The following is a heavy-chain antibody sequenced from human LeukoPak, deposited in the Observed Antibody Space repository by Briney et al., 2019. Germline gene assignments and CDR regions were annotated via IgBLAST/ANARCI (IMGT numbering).Heavy chain of an antibody. CDR3: ARAPLRYSKSWGFDA. D-gene: IGHD6-13*01. Sequence: GSSVKVSCKASGGTFSSYAISWVRQAPGQGLEWMGGIIPIFGTANYAQKFQGRVTITTDESTSTAYMELSSPRSEATAVYYCARAPLRYSKSWGFDAWGQGTLVTVSS. CDR2: IIPIFGTA. CDR1: GGTFSSYA. V-gene: IGHV1-69*05. J-gene: IGHJ5*02.